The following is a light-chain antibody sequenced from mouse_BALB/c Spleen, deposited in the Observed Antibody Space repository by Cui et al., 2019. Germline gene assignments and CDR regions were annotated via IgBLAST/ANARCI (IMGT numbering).Light chain of an antibody. CDR3: QQWSSYPRT. V-gene: IGKV4-55*01. CDR2: DTS. Sequence: QIVLTQSPATMSASPGEKVTMTCSASSSVSYMYWYQQKPGSSPRLRIYDTSNLASGVPVRFSGSGSGTSYSLTISRMEAEDAATYYCQQWSSYPRTFGGGTKLEIK. CDR1: SSVSY. J-gene: IGKJ1*01.